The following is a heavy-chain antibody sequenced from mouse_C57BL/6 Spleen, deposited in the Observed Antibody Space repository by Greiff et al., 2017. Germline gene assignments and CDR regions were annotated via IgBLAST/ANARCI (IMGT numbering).Heavy chain of an antibody. D-gene: IGHD4-1*01. J-gene: IGHJ2*01. CDR3: ARELGPI. V-gene: IGHV1-26*01. CDR2: INPNNGGT. Sequence: EVQLQQSGPELVKPGASVKISCKASGYTFTDYYMNWVKQSHGKSLEWIGDINPNNGGTSYNQKFKGKATLTVDKSSSTAYMELRSLTSEDSAVYYCARELGPIGGQGTTLTVSS. CDR1: GYTFTDYY.